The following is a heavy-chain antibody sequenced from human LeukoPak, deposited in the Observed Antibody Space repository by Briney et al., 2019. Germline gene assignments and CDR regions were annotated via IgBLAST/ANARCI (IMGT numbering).Heavy chain of an antibody. J-gene: IGHJ4*02. D-gene: IGHD6-19*01. V-gene: IGHV1-69*04. CDR1: GGTFSSYA. CDR2: IIPILGIA. Sequence: ASVKVSCKASGGTFSSYAISWVRQAPGQGLGWMGRIIPILGIANYAQKFQGRVTITADKSTSTAYMELSSLRSEDTAVYYCARDQVGDSSGWYLVDYWGQGTLVTVSS. CDR3: ARDQVGDSSGWYLVDY.